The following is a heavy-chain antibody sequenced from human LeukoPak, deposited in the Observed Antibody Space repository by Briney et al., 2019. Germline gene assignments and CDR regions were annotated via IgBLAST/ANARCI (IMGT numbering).Heavy chain of an antibody. Sequence: ASVKVSCKVSGYTLTEIAVHWVRQAPGEGLEWMGTFDPEEPQTLYAQRFQDRVTMTEDISTDTVYMELTSLTSEDTAVYFCASHPDGSGSYLDHWGQGTLVTVFS. CDR2: FDPEEPQT. V-gene: IGHV1-24*01. J-gene: IGHJ4*02. CDR1: GYTLTEIA. D-gene: IGHD3-10*01. CDR3: ASHPDGSGSYLDH.